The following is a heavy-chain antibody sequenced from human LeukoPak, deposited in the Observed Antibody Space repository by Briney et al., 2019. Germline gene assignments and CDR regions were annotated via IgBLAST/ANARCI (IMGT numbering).Heavy chain of an antibody. V-gene: IGHV3-66*01. CDR3: ARARIAAAGIWFDP. D-gene: IGHD6-13*01. J-gene: IGHJ5*02. CDR2: IYSGGST. CDR1: GFTVSSNY. Sequence: PGGSLRLSCAASGFTVSSNYMSWVRQAPGKGLEWVSVIYSGGSTYYADSVKGRFTISRDNSKNTLYLQMNSLRAEDTAVYYCARARIAAAGIWFDPWGQGTLVTVSS.